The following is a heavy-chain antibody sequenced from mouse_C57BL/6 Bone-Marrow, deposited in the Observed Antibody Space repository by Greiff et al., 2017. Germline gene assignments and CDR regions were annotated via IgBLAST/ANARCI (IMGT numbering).Heavy chain of an antibody. V-gene: IGHV1-72*01. Sequence: VQLQQPGAELVKPGASVKLSCKASGYTFTSYWMHWVKQRPGRGLEWIGRIDANSGGTKYNEKLKSKATLTVDKPYRTAYMQLSSLTSEDSAVYYCARERELLWFAYWGQGTLVTVS. CDR3: ARERELLWFAY. CDR2: IDANSGGT. CDR1: GYTFTSYW. J-gene: IGHJ3*01.